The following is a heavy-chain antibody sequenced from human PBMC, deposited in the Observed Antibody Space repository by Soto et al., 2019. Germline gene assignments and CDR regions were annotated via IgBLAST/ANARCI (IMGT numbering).Heavy chain of an antibody. CDR2: ISYDGSNK. V-gene: IGHV3-30*18. J-gene: IGHJ6*01. Sequence: QVQLVESGGGVVQPGRSLRLSCAASGFTFSSYGMHWVRQAPGKGLEWVAVISYDGSNKYYADSVKGRFTISRDNSKNTLYLQMNSLRAEDTAVYYCAKERLELRWYYYYGMDVW. CDR1: GFTFSSYG. CDR3: AKERLELRWYYYYGMDV. D-gene: IGHD1-7*01.